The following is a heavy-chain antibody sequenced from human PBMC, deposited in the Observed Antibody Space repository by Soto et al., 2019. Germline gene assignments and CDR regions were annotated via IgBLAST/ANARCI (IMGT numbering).Heavy chain of an antibody. J-gene: IGHJ6*02. Sequence: PGQSLNFACKGSVYSFTSCWIGWLRLMPDKHLRWLGFLYLGDSATSYSPSFPGQVSISAATSISTASLHWISLKASDTAMYYWARPIAVAGTLRWYYYYHGMDVSGQSTTVTVSS. V-gene: IGHV5-51*01. CDR2: LYLGDSAT. CDR1: VYSFTSCW. D-gene: IGHD6-19*01. CDR3: ARPIAVAGTLRWYYYYHGMDV.